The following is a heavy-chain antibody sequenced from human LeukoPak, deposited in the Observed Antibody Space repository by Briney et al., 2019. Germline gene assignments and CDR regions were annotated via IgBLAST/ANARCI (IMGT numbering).Heavy chain of an antibody. D-gene: IGHD3-22*01. V-gene: IGHV1-69*05. CDR2: IIPIFGTA. Sequence: SVKVSCKASGGTFSSYAISWVRQAPGQGLEWMGRIIPIFGTANYAQKSQGRVTITTDESTSTAYMELSSLRSEDTAVYYCARDHLPLAYYDRLDAFDIWGQGTMVTVSS. CDR1: GGTFSSYA. J-gene: IGHJ3*02. CDR3: ARDHLPLAYYDRLDAFDI.